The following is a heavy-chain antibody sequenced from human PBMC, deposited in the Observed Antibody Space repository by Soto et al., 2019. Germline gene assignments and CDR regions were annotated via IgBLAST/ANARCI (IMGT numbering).Heavy chain of an antibody. CDR2: ISSSSSTI. V-gene: IGHV3-48*01. J-gene: IGHJ6*03. CDR1: GFTFSSYS. Sequence: GGSLRLSCAASGFTFSSYSMNWVRQAPGKGLEWVSYISSSSSTIYYADSVKGRFTISRDNAKNSLFLQMNSLRAEDTAVYYCARNGALAAAGTLGDYYYYYYMDVWGKGTTVTVSS. D-gene: IGHD6-13*01. CDR3: ARNGALAAAGTLGDYYYYYYMDV.